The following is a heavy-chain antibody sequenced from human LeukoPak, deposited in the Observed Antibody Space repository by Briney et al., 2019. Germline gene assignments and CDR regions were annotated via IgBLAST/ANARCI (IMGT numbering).Heavy chain of an antibody. J-gene: IGHJ4*02. CDR2: VRYDSSNK. D-gene: IGHD3-22*01. V-gene: IGHV3-30*02. Sequence: GGSLRLSCAASGFTFSGYGMHWVRQAPGKGLEWVAFVRYDSSNKYYADSVKGRFTISRDNAKNSLYLQMNSLRAEDTAVYYCARDRAGYYYDSSGKSAAGGYWGQGTLVTVSS. CDR1: GFTFSGYG. CDR3: ARDRAGYYYDSSGKSAAGGY.